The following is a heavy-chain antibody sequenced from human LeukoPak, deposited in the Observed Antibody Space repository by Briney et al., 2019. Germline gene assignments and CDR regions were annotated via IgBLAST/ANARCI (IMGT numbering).Heavy chain of an antibody. V-gene: IGHV4-38-2*01. CDR2: IYHSGST. Sequence: SETLSLTCAVSGYSISSGYYWSWIRQPPGKGLEWIGSIYHSGSTYYNPSLKSRVTISVDTSKNQFSLKLSSVTAADTAVYYCARYGSGSYSTFDYWGQGTLVTVSS. CDR3: ARYGSGSYSTFDY. J-gene: IGHJ4*02. CDR1: GYSISSGYY. D-gene: IGHD3-10*01.